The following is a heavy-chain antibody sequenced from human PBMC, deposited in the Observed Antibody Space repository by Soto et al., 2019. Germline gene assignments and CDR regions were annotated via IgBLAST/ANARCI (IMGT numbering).Heavy chain of an antibody. J-gene: IGHJ3*02. CDR3: ARDGLRQYAFDI. V-gene: IGHV3-64*01. CDR2: ISSNGGST. D-gene: IGHD4-17*01. CDR1: GFTFSSYA. Sequence: EVQLVESGGGLVQPGGSLRLSCAASGFTFSSYAMHWVRQAPGKGLEYVSAISSNGGSTHYANSVNGRFTISRDNSKNTLYLQMGSLRAEDMAVYYCARDGLRQYAFDIWGQGTMVTVSS.